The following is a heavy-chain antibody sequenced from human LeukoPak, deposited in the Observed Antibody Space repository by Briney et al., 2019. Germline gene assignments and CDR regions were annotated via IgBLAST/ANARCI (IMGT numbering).Heavy chain of an antibody. CDR2: ISAYNGNT. Sequence: ASVKVSCKASGYTFTSYGISWVRQAPGQGLEWMGWISAYNGNTNYAQKLQGRVTMTRDTSTSTVYMELSSLRSEDTAVYYCARGTYCSGGSCPYRTNYYYYYMDVWGKGTTVTVSS. V-gene: IGHV1-18*01. CDR1: GYTFTSYG. D-gene: IGHD2-15*01. CDR3: ARGTYCSGGSCPYRTNYYYYYMDV. J-gene: IGHJ6*03.